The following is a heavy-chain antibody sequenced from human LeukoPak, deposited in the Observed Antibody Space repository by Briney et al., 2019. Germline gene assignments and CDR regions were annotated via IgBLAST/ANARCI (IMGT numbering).Heavy chain of an antibody. D-gene: IGHD1-26*01. V-gene: IGHV4-34*01. CDR2: ITHSGST. CDR1: GGSFSGYY. Sequence: SETLSLTCAVYGGSFSGYYWSWIRQPPGKGLEWIGDITHSGSTSYNPSLKGRVTISVDTSKNQFSLKLSSVTAADTAVYYCARLIVGATDFDYWGQGTLVTVSS. CDR3: ARLIVGATDFDY. J-gene: IGHJ4*02.